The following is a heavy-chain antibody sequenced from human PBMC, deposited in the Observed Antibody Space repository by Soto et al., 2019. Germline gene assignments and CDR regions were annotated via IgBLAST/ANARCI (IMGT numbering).Heavy chain of an antibody. Sequence: GESLKISCKGSGYSFTSYWIGWVRQMPGKGLEWMGIIYPGDSDTRYSPSFQGQVTISADKSISTAYPQWSSLKASDTAMYYCARTSAAGKYYYGMDVWGQGTTVTVS. CDR1: GYSFTSYW. D-gene: IGHD6-13*01. CDR3: ARTSAAGKYYYGMDV. V-gene: IGHV5-51*01. J-gene: IGHJ6*02. CDR2: IYPGDSDT.